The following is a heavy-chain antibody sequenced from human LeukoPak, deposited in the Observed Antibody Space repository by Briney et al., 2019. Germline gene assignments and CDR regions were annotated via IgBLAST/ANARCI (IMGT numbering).Heavy chain of an antibody. D-gene: IGHD3-10*01. CDR2: ISWEGQTT. V-gene: IGHV3-43*01. CDR3: TRDTDYGSATNYFDS. CDR1: GFTVDDYA. J-gene: IGHJ4*02. Sequence: GGSLRLSCAASGFTVDDYAMHSVRQAPGKGLEWVAYISWEGQTTYYADSVRGRFTISRDNSKNSLYLQMNSLRTEDTAFYYCTRDTDYGSATNYFDSWGQGTLVSVSS.